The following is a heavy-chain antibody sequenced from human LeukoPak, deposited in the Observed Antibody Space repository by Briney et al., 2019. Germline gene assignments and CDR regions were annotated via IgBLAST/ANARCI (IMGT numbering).Heavy chain of an antibody. D-gene: IGHD3-22*01. V-gene: IGHV4-31*03. Sequence: PSETLSLTCTVSGGSISSGGYYWSWIRQHPGKGLEWIGYIYYSGSTYYNPSLKSRVTISVDTSKTQFSLKLSSVTAADTAVYYCGRFDSSGYHGEYWGQGNLVTVSS. CDR1: GGSISSGGYY. CDR3: GRFDSSGYHGEY. CDR2: IYYSGST. J-gene: IGHJ4*02.